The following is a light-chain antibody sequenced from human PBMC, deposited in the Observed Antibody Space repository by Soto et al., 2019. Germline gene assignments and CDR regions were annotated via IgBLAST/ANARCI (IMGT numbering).Light chain of an antibody. V-gene: IGKV1-39*01. CDR2: AAS. Sequence: DIQMTQSPSSLSASVGDRVTITCRASQRVSTYLNWYQQKPEKAPKLLIYAASSLQSGVPSRFSGSGSGTDFTLTISSLQPEDFAPYYCQQSYSTPRTFGQGTKVDIK. CDR1: QRVSTY. J-gene: IGKJ2*01. CDR3: QQSYSTPRT.